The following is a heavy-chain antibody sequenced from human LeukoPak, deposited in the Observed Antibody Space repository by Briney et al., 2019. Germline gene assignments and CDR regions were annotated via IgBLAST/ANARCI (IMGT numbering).Heavy chain of an antibody. V-gene: IGHV3-74*01. CDR1: GFTFSSSW. CDR2: INTDGTTT. Sequence: GGSLRLSCAASGFTFSSSWMHWVRQAPGKGLVWVSRINTDGTTTTYADSVRGRFTISRDNAKNTLYLQMNSLRAEDTAVYYCARLITLSDTGGPWGQGTLVTVSS. J-gene: IGHJ5*02. D-gene: IGHD2-8*02. CDR3: ARLITLSDTGGP.